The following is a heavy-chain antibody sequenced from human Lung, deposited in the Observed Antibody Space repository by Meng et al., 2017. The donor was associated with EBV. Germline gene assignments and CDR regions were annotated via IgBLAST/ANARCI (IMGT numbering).Heavy chain of an antibody. CDR1: GDDFTRYG. D-gene: IGHD3-9*01. CDR2: ISTYNSNT. Sequence: VASGDEGEAARDSVTVTLHASGDDFTRYGTSWVRKAPGQGLEWMGWISTYNSNTNYAQKLQGRVTMTTDTSTSTVYMEVRSLRSDDTAVYYWARGWNYDIMTGYYTHYFDYWGQGTLVTVSS. J-gene: IGHJ4*02. V-gene: IGHV1-18*01. CDR3: ARGWNYDIMTGYYTHYFDY.